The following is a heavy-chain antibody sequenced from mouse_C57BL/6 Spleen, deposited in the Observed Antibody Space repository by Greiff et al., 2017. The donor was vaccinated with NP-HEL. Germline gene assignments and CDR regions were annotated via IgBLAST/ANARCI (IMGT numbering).Heavy chain of an antibody. CDR2: ISSGGSYT. Sequence: EVKLVESGGDLVKPGGSLKLSCAASGFTFSSYGMSWVRQTPDKRLEWVATISSGGSYTYYPDSVKGRFTISRDNAKNTLYLQMSSLKSEDTAMYYCARQYMGAMDYWGQGTSVTVSS. D-gene: IGHD1-1*02. J-gene: IGHJ4*01. V-gene: IGHV5-6*01. CDR3: ARQYMGAMDY. CDR1: GFTFSSYG.